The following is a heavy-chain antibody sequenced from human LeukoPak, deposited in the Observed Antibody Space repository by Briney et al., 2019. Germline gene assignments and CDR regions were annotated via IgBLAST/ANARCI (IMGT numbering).Heavy chain of an antibody. CDR1: GYTFTSYG. D-gene: IGHD2-15*01. CDR2: ISAYNGNT. Sequence: ASVKVSCKASGYTFTSYGISWVRQAPGQGLEWMGWISAYNGNTKYSQKFQGRVTITRDTSASTAYMELSSLRSEDTAVYYCARDDRYCSGGSCPPLGGVDYWGQGTLVTVSS. V-gene: IGHV1-18*01. CDR3: ARDDRYCSGGSCPPLGGVDY. J-gene: IGHJ4*02.